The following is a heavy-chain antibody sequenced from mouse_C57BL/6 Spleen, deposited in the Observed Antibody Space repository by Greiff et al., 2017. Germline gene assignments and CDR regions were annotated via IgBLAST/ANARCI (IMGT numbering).Heavy chain of an antibody. CDR1: GFSLTSYG. D-gene: IGHD2-1*01. CDR2: IWSGGST. V-gene: IGHV2-2*01. Sequence: QVQLKESGPGLVQPSQSLSITCTVSGFSLTSYGVHWVRQSPGKGLEWLGVIWSGGSTDYNAAFISRLSISKDNSKSQVFFKMNSLQAYDTAIYYCAIPYGNYYAMDYWGQGTSVTVSS. J-gene: IGHJ4*01. CDR3: AIPYGNYYAMDY.